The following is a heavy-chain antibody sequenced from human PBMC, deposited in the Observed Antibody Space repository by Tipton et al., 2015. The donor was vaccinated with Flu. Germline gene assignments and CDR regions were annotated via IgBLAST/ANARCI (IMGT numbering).Heavy chain of an antibody. CDR3: ARELNYGMNV. V-gene: IGHV4-59*01. CDR2: INYSGST. CDR1: GGSISSYY. Sequence: LRLSCTVSGGSISSYYWSWIRQAPGKGLEWIGYINYSGSTNYNTSHKSRVTITVDTSKNQFSLKLSSVTAADTSVYYCARELNYGMNVWGKGTTVTVSS. J-gene: IGHJ6*04.